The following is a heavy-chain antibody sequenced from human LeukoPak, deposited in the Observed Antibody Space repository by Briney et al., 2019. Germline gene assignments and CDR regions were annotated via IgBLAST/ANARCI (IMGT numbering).Heavy chain of an antibody. J-gene: IGHJ4*02. CDR2: ISGSSAGI. V-gene: IGHV3-23*01. CDR1: GFTFNNYA. Sequence: PGGSLRLSCAASGFTFNNYAMGWVRQAPGKGLEWVSVISGSSAGIKYADSVKGRFTISRDNSKDTLYLQVNSLSAEDTAVYYCVKVAVQTQVVPAAIFFDYWGQGTLVTVSS. D-gene: IGHD2-2*01. CDR3: VKVAVQTQVVPAAIFFDY.